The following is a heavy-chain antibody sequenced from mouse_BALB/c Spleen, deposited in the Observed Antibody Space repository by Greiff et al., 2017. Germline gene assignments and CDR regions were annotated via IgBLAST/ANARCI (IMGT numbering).Heavy chain of an antibody. V-gene: IGHV6-3*01. J-gene: IGHJ3*01. CDR3: TVTTAWFAY. CDR1: GFTFSSYW. D-gene: IGHD1-1*01. CDR2: IRWKSDNYAT. Sequence: EVKLQESGGGLVQPGGSMKLSCVASGFTFSSYWMSWVRQSPEKGLEWVAEIRWKSDNYATHYAKSVKGKFTISRDDSKRRLYLQMNSSRAEDTGIYYCTVTTAWFAYWGQGTLVTVSA.